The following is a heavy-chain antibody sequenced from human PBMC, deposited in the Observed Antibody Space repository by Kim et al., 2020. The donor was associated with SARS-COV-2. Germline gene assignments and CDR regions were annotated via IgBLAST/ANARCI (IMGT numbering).Heavy chain of an antibody. CDR2: ISGSGGST. D-gene: IGHD3-22*01. J-gene: IGHJ4*02. V-gene: IGHV3-23*01. Sequence: GGSLRLSCAASGFTFSSYAMSWVRQAPGKGLEWVSAISGSGGSTYYADSVKGRFTISRDNSKNTLYLQMNSLRAEDTAVYYCAKGALYDSSGYYPGRYFDYWGQGTLVTVSS. CDR1: GFTFSSYA. CDR3: AKGALYDSSGYYPGRYFDY.